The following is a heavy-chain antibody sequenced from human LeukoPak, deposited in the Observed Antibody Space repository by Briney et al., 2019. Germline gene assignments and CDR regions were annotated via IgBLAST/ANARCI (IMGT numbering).Heavy chain of an antibody. CDR1: GGSISSYY. V-gene: IGHV4-59*08. J-gene: IGHJ3*02. CDR3: ARGPYSYDSSGAFDI. D-gene: IGHD3-22*01. Sequence: PSETLSLTCTVSGGSISSYYWSWIRQPPGKGLEWIGYIYYSGSTNYNPSLKSRVTISVDTSKNQFSLKLSSVTAADTAVYFCARGPYSYDSSGAFDIWGQGTMDTVSS. CDR2: IYYSGST.